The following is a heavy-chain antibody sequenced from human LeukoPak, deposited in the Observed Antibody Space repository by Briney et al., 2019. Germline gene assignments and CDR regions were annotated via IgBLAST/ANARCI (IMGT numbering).Heavy chain of an antibody. Sequence: NPSETLSLTCTVSGGSISSASYYWGWIRQAPGRGLELIGNIYYSGSTYYNPSLKSRVTISVDTYKNQFSLKVFSLTAADTAVYYCTRTLSGSSEAFDIWGQGTMVTVSS. J-gene: IGHJ3*02. CDR2: IYYSGST. CDR1: GGSISSASYY. V-gene: IGHV4-39*01. D-gene: IGHD1-26*01. CDR3: TRTLSGSSEAFDI.